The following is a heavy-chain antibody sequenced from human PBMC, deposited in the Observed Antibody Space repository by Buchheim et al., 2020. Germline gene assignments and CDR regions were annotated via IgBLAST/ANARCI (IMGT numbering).Heavy chain of an antibody. CDR2: IDRSGSA. D-gene: IGHD6-19*01. J-gene: IGHJ4*02. Sequence: QVQLQQWGAGLLKPSETLSLTCAVYGGSFSGYYWSWLRHSPGGGLEWIGEIDRSGSANYNPSLEGRVVMSVDTSKKQLSLNLTSVTAADTAVYYCARDRGSGRFYFDSWGQGTL. CDR3: ARDRGSGRFYFDS. CDR1: GGSFSGYY. V-gene: IGHV4-34*01.